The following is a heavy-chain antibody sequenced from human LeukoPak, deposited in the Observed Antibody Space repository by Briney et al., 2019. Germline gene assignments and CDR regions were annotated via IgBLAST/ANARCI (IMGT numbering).Heavy chain of an antibody. Sequence: GGSLRLSCAASGFTFSSYAMSWVRQAPGKGLEWVSAISGSGGSTYYADSVKGRFTISRDNSKNTLYLQMNSLRAEDTAVYYCAKGGYCSGGSCYSSFDYWGQGTLVTVPS. V-gene: IGHV3-23*01. J-gene: IGHJ4*02. CDR1: GFTFSSYA. D-gene: IGHD2-15*01. CDR3: AKGGYCSGGSCYSSFDY. CDR2: ISGSGGST.